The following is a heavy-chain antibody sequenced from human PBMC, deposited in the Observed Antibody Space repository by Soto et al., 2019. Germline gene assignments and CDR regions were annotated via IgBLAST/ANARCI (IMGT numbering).Heavy chain of an antibody. Sequence: PSETLSLTCTVSGGSISSSSYYWGWIRQPPGKGLEWIGSIYYSGSTYYNPSLKSRVTISVDTSKNQFSLKLSSVTAADTAVYYCARQSGGSGSYYSLKYYYYYGMDVWGQGTTVTVSS. V-gene: IGHV4-39*01. CDR2: IYYSGST. CDR1: GGSISSSSYY. J-gene: IGHJ6*02. CDR3: ARQSGGSGSYYSLKYYYYYGMDV. D-gene: IGHD3-10*01.